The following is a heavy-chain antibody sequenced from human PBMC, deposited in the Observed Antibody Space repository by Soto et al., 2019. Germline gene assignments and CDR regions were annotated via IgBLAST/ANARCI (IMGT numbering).Heavy chain of an antibody. Sequence: GESLKISCKGSGYSFTSYWISWVRQMPGKGLEWMGRIDPSDSYTNYSPSFQGHVTISADKSISTAYLQWSSLKASDTAMYYCARHGRDYYDSSEALDYWGQGTLVTVSS. J-gene: IGHJ4*02. CDR3: ARHGRDYYDSSEALDY. D-gene: IGHD3-22*01. V-gene: IGHV5-10-1*01. CDR1: GYSFTSYW. CDR2: IDPSDSYT.